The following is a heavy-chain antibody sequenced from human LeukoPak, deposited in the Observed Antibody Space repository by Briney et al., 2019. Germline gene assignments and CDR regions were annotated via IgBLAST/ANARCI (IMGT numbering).Heavy chain of an antibody. Sequence: GSLRLSCAASGFTFSSYGMSWVRQAPGKGLEWVSAISGSGGSTYYADSVKGRFTISRDNAKNSLYLQMNSLRAEDTAVYYCARDYLSYFDWLPPHFDYWGQGTLVTVSS. V-gene: IGHV3-23*01. CDR3: ARDYLSYFDWLPPHFDY. J-gene: IGHJ4*02. D-gene: IGHD3-9*01. CDR2: ISGSGGST. CDR1: GFTFSSYG.